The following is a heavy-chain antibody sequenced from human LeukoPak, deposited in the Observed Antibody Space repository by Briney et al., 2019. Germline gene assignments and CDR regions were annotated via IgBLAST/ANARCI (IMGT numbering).Heavy chain of an antibody. Sequence: ASVKVSCKVSGYTLTELSMHWVRQAPGKGLEWMGGFDPEDGETIYAQKFQGRVTMTEDTSTDTAYMELSSLRSEDTAVYYCAMIVAAAGTSTTLLWPNVLWGLNFWGQGTLVTVSS. D-gene: IGHD6-13*01. CDR1: GYTLTELS. CDR2: FDPEDGET. J-gene: IGHJ4*02. V-gene: IGHV1-24*01. CDR3: AMIVAAAGTSTTLLWPNVLWGLNF.